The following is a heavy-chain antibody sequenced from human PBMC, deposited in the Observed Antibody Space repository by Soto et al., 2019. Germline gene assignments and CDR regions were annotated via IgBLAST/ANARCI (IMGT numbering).Heavy chain of an antibody. CDR2: IYYSGST. CDR3: ARDDDTSGYYGWFDY. J-gene: IGHJ4*02. D-gene: IGHD3-22*01. Sequence: PSETLSLTCTVSGGSISSYYWSWIRQPPGKGLEWIGYIYYSGSTNYNPSLKSRVTISVDTSKNQFSLKLSSVTAADTAVYYCARDDDTSGYYGWFDYWGQGTLVTVAS. V-gene: IGHV4-59*01. CDR1: GGSISSYY.